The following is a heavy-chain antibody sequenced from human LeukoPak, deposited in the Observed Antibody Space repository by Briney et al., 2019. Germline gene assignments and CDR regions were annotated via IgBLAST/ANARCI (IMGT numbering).Heavy chain of an antibody. J-gene: IGHJ5*02. D-gene: IGHD3-3*01. Sequence: GGSLRLSCAVSGFIVSNNYMNWVRQAPGKGLEWVSSIYRNGDTYYADSVKGRFTISRDNSKNTLYLQMNSLRAEDTAVYYCAREKDFWSGYDGWFDPWGQGTLVTVSS. CDR2: IYRNGDT. CDR3: AREKDFWSGYDGWFDP. V-gene: IGHV3-66*01. CDR1: GFIVSNNY.